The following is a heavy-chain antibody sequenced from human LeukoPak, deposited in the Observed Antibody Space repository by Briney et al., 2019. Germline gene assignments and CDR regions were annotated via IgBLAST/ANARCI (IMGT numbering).Heavy chain of an antibody. CDR2: IRYDGSNK. J-gene: IGHJ6*03. CDR1: GFTFSSYW. V-gene: IGHV3-30*02. CDR3: AKVGIVVVPDYYYMDV. Sequence: PGGSLRLSCAASGFTFSSYWMSWVRQAPGKGLEWVAFIRYDGSNKYYADSVKGRFTISRDNSKNTLYLQMNSLRAEDTAVYYCAKVGIVVVPDYYYMDVWGKGTTVTVSS. D-gene: IGHD2-2*01.